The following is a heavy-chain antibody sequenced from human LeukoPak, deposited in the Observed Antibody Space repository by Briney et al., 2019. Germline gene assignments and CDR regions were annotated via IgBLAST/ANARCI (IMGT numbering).Heavy chain of an antibody. CDR1: GGSFSGYY. J-gene: IGHJ4*02. Sequence: PSDTLSLTCAVYGGSFSGYYWSWIRQPPGKGLEWIGEINHSGSTNYNPSLKSRVTISVDTSKNQFSLKLSSVTAADTAVYYCARGFRYWGQGTLVTVSS. CDR2: INHSGST. V-gene: IGHV4-34*01. CDR3: ARGFRY.